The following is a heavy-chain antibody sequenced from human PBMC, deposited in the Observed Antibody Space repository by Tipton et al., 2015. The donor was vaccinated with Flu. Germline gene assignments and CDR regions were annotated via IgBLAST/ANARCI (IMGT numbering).Heavy chain of an antibody. CDR1: GGSLSGYF. D-gene: IGHD1-26*01. J-gene: IGHJ4*02. CDR2: IHHTGST. Sequence: TLSLTCAVYGGSLSGYFWSWFRQPPGKGLEWIGEIHHTGSTYYNPSLQSRLSISLDTSRNQFSLSLASVTAADTAVFYRGRRVGADTPLLWGQGSLVTVSS. CDR3: GRRVGADTPLL. V-gene: IGHV4-34*01.